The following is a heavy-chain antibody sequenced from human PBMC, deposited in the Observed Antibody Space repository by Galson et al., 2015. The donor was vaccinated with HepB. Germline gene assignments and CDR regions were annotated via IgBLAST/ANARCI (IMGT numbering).Heavy chain of an antibody. CDR3: AKDRGSNYYYGMDV. V-gene: IGHV3-9*01. D-gene: IGHD2-15*01. Sequence: SLRLSCAASGFTFDDYAVHWVRQAPGKGLEWVSGISWNSGSIGYADSVKGRFTISRDNAKNSLYLQMNSLRAEDTALYYCAKDRGSNYYYGMDVWGQGTTVTVSS. J-gene: IGHJ6*02. CDR1: GFTFDDYA. CDR2: ISWNSGSI.